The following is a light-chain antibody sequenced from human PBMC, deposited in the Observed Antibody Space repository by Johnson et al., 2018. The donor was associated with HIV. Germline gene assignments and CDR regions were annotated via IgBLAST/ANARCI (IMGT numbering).Light chain of an antibody. CDR1: SSNIGNNY. Sequence: QSVLTQPPSVSAAPGQKVTISCSGSSSNIGNNYVSWYQQLPGTAPKLLIYENNKRPSGIADRFSDTKSGTSATLVITGLQTGDEADYYCGTWESGLSAHYVFGTGTKVTVL. J-gene: IGLJ1*01. CDR3: GTWESGLSAHYV. V-gene: IGLV1-51*02. CDR2: ENN.